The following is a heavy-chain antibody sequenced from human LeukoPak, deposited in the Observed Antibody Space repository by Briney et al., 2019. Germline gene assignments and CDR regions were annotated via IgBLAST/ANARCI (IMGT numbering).Heavy chain of an antibody. Sequence: SETLSLTCTVSGGSISSGGYYWGWIRQPPGKGLEWIGSIYYSGSTYYNPSLKSRVTISVDTSKNQFSLKLSSVTAADTAVYYCARLAVVPAAIPLYFDYWGQGTLVTVSS. CDR1: GGSISSGGYY. V-gene: IGHV4-39*01. D-gene: IGHD2-2*02. J-gene: IGHJ4*02. CDR2: IYYSGST. CDR3: ARLAVVPAAIPLYFDY.